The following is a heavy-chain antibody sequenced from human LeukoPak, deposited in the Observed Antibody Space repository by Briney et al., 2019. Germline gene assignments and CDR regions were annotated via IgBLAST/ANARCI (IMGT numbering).Heavy chain of an antibody. CDR1: GFTFDDYA. J-gene: IGHJ4*02. CDR2: ISWNSGSI. Sequence: PGGSLRLSCAASGFTFDDYAMHWVRQAPGKGLEWVSGISWNSGSIGYADSVKGRFTISRDNAKNSLYLQMNSLRAEDTALYYCAKGAHYDSSGTYDYWGQGTLVTVSS. V-gene: IGHV3-9*01. D-gene: IGHD3-22*01. CDR3: AKGAHYDSSGTYDY.